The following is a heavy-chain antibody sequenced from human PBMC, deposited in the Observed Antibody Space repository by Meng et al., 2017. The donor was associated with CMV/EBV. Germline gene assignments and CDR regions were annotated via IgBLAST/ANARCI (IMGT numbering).Heavy chain of an antibody. CDR2: IRSKANSYAT. V-gene: IGHV3-73*01. Sequence: GGSLRLSCAASGFTFSGSAMHWVRQASGKGLEWVGRIRSKANSYATAYAASVKGRFTISRDESKNTAYLQMNSLKTEDTAVYYCTTNSYLGYCSSTSCVGYWGQGTLVTVFS. J-gene: IGHJ4*02. CDR1: GFTFSGSA. D-gene: IGHD2-2*01. CDR3: TTNSYLGYCSSTSCVGY.